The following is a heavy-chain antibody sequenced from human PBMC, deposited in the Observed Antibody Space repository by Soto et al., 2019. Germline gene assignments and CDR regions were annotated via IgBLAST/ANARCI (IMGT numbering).Heavy chain of an antibody. CDR2: IYYSGGT. V-gene: IGHV4-31*03. Sequence: NPSETLSLTCTVSGGSISSGGYYWSWIRQHPGKGLEWIGYIYYSGGTYYNPSLKSRVTISVDTSKNQFSLKLSSVTAADTAVYYCARWPQLEPRFDYWGQGTLVTVSS. D-gene: IGHD1-1*01. CDR3: ARWPQLEPRFDY. CDR1: GGSISSGGYY. J-gene: IGHJ4*02.